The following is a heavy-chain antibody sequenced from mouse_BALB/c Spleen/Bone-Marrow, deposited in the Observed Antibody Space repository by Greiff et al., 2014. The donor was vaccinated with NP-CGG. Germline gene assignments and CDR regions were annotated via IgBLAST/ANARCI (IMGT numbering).Heavy chain of an antibody. J-gene: IGHJ3*01. Sequence: EVQLQQSGAELVKPGASVKLFCTASGFNIEDTYMHWVKQRPEQGLEWIGRIDPANGNTKYDPKFQGKATITADTSSNTAYLQLSSLTSEDTAVYYCATYYRYDRRFAYWGQGTLVTVSA. D-gene: IGHD2-14*01. V-gene: IGHV14-3*02. CDR2: IDPANGNT. CDR3: ATYYRYDRRFAY. CDR1: GFNIEDTY.